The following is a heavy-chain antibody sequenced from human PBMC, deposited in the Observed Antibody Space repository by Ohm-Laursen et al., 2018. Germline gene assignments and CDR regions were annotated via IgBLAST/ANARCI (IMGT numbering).Heavy chain of an antibody. J-gene: IGHJ4*02. CDR1: GYSISSGYY. CDR3: ARAAGRDLTFSEMVSPDFDY. CDR2: MYHSGST. D-gene: IGHD5-18*01. Sequence: SQTLSLTCTVSGYSISSGYYWGWIRQPPGKGPEWIGNMYHSGSTYYNPSLKSRVTISVDTSKNQFSLKLSSVTAADTAVYYCARAAGRDLTFSEMVSPDFDYWGQGILVTVSS. V-gene: IGHV4-38-2*02.